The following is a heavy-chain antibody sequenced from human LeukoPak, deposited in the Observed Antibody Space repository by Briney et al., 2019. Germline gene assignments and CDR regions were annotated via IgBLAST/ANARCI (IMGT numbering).Heavy chain of an antibody. V-gene: IGHV4-59*01. CDR2: IYYSGST. CDR1: GGSISSYY. CDR3: ARQTGGYYDSSGYYYGRVNWFDP. Sequence: SETLSLICTVSGGSISSYYWSWIRQPPGKGLEWIGYIYYSGSTNYNPSLKSRVTISVDTSKNQFSLKLSSVTAADTAVYYCARQTGGYYDSSGYYYGRVNWFDPWGQGTLVTVSS. J-gene: IGHJ5*02. D-gene: IGHD3-22*01.